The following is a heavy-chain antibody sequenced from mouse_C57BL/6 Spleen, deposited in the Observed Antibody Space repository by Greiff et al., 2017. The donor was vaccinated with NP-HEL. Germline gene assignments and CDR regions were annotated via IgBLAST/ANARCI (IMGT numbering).Heavy chain of an antibody. J-gene: IGHJ1*03. V-gene: IGHV8-12*01. CDR1: GFSLSTSGMG. Sequence: ESGPGILQPSQTLSLSCSFSGFSLSTSGMGVSWIRQPSGKGLEWLAHIYWDDDKRYNPSLKSRPTISKDTSRNQVFLKITSVDTADTATYYCARIQYYWYFDVWGTGTTVTVSS. CDR2: IYWDDDK. CDR3: ARIQYYWYFDV.